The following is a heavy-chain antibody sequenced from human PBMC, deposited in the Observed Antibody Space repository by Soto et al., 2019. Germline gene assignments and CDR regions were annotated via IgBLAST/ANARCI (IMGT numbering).Heavy chain of an antibody. CDR3: AKNPAYYYEPYYFDY. Sequence: GGSLRLSCAASGFTFSSYAMSWVRQAPGKGLEWVSAISGSGGSTYYADSVKGRFTTSRDNSKNTLYLQMNSLRAEDTAVYYCAKNPAYYYEPYYFDYWGQGTLVTVSS. D-gene: IGHD3-22*01. CDR1: GFTFSSYA. J-gene: IGHJ4*02. V-gene: IGHV3-23*01. CDR2: ISGSGGST.